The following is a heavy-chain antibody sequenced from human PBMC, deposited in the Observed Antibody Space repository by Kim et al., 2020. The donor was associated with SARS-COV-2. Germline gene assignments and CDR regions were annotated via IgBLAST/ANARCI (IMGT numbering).Heavy chain of an antibody. Sequence: ASVKVSCKASGYTFTSYAMHWVRQAPGQRLEWMGWINAGNGNTKYSQKFQGRVTITRDTSASTAYMELSSLRSEDTAVYYCARVKEATRYSSGWYPDAFDIWGQGTMVTVSS. D-gene: IGHD6-19*01. J-gene: IGHJ3*02. V-gene: IGHV1-3*01. CDR2: INAGNGNT. CDR1: GYTFTSYA. CDR3: ARVKEATRYSSGWYPDAFDI.